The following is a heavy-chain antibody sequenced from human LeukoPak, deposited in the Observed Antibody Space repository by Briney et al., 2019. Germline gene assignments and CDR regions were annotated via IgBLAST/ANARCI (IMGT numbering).Heavy chain of an antibody. J-gene: IGHJ4*02. CDR2: ISGSGGST. Sequence: PGGSLRLSCAASGFTFSSYAMSWVRQAPGKGLEWVSAISGSGGSTYYADSVKGRFTISRDNSKNTLYLQMNSLRAEDTAVYHCAKDSEVLRYFDWLGANFDYWGQGTLVTVSS. D-gene: IGHD3-9*01. CDR3: AKDSEVLRYFDWLGANFDY. CDR1: GFTFSSYA. V-gene: IGHV3-23*01.